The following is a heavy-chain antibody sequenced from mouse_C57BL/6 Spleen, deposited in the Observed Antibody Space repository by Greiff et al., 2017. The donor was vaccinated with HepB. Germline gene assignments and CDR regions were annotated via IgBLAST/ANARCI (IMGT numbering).Heavy chain of an antibody. D-gene: IGHD1-1*01. J-gene: IGHJ2*01. Sequence: QVQLQQPGAELVKPGASVKLSCKASGYTFTSYWMHWVKQRPGQGLEWIGMIHPNSGSTNYNEKFKSKATLTVDKSSSTAYMQLSSLTSEDSAVYNCAEITTVVDGYFDYWGQGTTLTVSS. V-gene: IGHV1-64*01. CDR1: GYTFTSYW. CDR3: AEITTVVDGYFDY. CDR2: IHPNSGST.